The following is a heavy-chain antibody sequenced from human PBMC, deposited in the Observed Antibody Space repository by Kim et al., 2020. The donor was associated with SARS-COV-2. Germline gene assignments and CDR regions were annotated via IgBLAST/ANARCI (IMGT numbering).Heavy chain of an antibody. J-gene: IGHJ5*02. V-gene: IGHV7-4-1*02. D-gene: IGHD2-2*01. CDR1: GYTFTSYA. CDR2: INTNTGNP. Sequence: ASVKVSCKASGYTFTSYAMNWVRQAPGQGLEWMGWINTNTGNPTYAQGFTGRFVFSLDTSVSTAYLQISSLKAEDTAVYYCSRPGYCSSTSCHNWFDPWGQGTLVTVSS. CDR3: SRPGYCSSTSCHNWFDP.